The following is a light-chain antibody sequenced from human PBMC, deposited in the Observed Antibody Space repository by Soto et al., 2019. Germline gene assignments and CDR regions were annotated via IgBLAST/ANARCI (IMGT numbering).Light chain of an antibody. J-gene: IGKJ3*01. V-gene: IGKV1-39*01. CDR2: AAS. Sequence: DIQMTQSPSSLSASVGDRVTITCQASQDISNYLNWYQQKPGKAPKLLIYAASSLQSGVPSRFSGSGSGTDFTLTISSLQPEDFATYYCQQSYSTPPVFGPGTKVDIK. CDR3: QQSYSTPPV. CDR1: QDISNY.